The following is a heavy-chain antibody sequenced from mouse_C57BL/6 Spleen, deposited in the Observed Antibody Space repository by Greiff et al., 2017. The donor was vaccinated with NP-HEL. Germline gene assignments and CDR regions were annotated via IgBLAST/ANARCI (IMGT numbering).Heavy chain of an antibody. Sequence: EVKLQESGGGLVQPGGSLKLSCAASGFTFSDYYMYWVRQTPEKRLEWVAYISNGGGSTYYPDTVKGRFTISRDNAKNTLYLQMSRLKSEDTAMYYCARHHYYGTSWFAYWGQGTLVTVSA. D-gene: IGHD1-1*01. CDR3: ARHHYYGTSWFAY. J-gene: IGHJ3*01. CDR2: ISNGGGST. V-gene: IGHV5-12*01. CDR1: GFTFSDYY.